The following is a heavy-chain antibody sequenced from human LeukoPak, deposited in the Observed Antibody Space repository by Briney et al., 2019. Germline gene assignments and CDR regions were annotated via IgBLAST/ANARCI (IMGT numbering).Heavy chain of an antibody. CDR1: GGSISSYY. CDR2: IYTSGST. J-gene: IGHJ4*02. D-gene: IGHD1-26*01. Sequence: PSETLSLTCTVSGGSISSYYWSWIRQPAGKGLEWIGRIYTSGSTNYNPSLKSRVTISVDTSKNQFSLKLSSVTAADTAVYYCARLGGGSYYAGAYFDYWGQGTLVTVSS. V-gene: IGHV4-4*07. CDR3: ARLGGGSYYAGAYFDY.